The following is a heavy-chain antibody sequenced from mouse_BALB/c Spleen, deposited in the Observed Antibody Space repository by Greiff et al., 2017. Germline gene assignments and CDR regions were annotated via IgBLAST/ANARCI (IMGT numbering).Heavy chain of an antibody. CDR3: AREDDGYRHWYFDV. V-gene: IGHV1-87*01. CDR2: IYPGDGDT. CDR1: GYTFTSYW. Sequence: QVQLQQSGAELARPGASVKLSCKASGYTFTSYWMQWVKQRPGQGLEWIGAIYPGDGDTRYTQKFKGKATLTADKSSSTAYMQLSSLASEDSAVYYCAREDDGYRHWYFDVWGAGTTVTVSS. J-gene: IGHJ1*01. D-gene: IGHD2-3*01.